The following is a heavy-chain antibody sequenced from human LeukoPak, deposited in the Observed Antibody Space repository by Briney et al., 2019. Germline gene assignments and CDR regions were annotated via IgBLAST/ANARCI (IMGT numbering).Heavy chain of an antibody. J-gene: IGHJ4*02. V-gene: IGHV3-48*03. D-gene: IGHD3-22*01. Sequence: GGSLSLSCAASGFTFSSYEMNWVRQAPGRGLECVSYISSSGSTIYYADSVKGRFTISRDNAKNSLYMQMNSLRAEDTAVYYCARAPGYYYDSSGYYADYWGQGTLVTVSS. CDR3: ARAPGYYYDSSGYYADY. CDR2: ISSSGSTI. CDR1: GFTFSSYE.